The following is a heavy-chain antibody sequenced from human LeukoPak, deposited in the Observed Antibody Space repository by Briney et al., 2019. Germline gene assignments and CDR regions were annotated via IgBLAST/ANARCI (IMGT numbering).Heavy chain of an antibody. J-gene: IGHJ5*02. V-gene: IGHV1-69*05. CDR3: ARAVDYDFWSGYYKAWFDP. Sequence: SVKVSCKASGGTFSSYAISWVRQAPGQGLEWMGRIIPIFGTANYAQKFQGRVTMTRDTSTSTVYMELSSLRSEDTAVYYCARAVDYDFWSGYYKAWFDPWGQGTLVTVSS. D-gene: IGHD3-3*01. CDR2: IIPIFGTA. CDR1: GGTFSSYA.